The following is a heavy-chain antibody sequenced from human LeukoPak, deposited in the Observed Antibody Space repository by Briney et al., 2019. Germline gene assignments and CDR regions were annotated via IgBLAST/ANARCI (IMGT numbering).Heavy chain of an antibody. CDR1: GYTLTELS. D-gene: IGHD3-9*01. J-gene: IGHJ4*02. CDR2: FDPEDGET. V-gene: IGHV1-24*01. CDR3: ATFYDILTGYYY. Sequence: ASVKVSCKVSGYTLTELSMHWVRQAPGKGLEWMGGFDPEDGETIYAQKFQGRVTMTEDTSTHTAYMKPSSLRSEDTAVYYCATFYDILTGYYYWGQGTLVTVSS.